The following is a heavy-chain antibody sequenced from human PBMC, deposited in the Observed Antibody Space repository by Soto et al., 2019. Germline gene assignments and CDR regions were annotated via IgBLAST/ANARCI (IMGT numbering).Heavy chain of an antibody. CDR1: GYTFTSYG. CDR3: ARDNASGWYVGTLDY. D-gene: IGHD6-19*01. CDR2: IRAYNGNT. V-gene: IGHV1-18*04. Sequence: QVQLVPSGAEVKKPGASVKVSCKASGYTFTSYGISWVRQAPGQGLEWMGWIRAYNGNTNYAQKLQGRVTMTTDTSTSTAYMELRSLRSDDTAVYYCARDNASGWYVGTLDYWGQGTLVTVSS. J-gene: IGHJ4*02.